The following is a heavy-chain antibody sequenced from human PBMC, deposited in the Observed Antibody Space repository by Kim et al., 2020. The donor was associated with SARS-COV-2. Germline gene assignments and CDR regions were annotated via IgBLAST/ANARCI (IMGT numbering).Heavy chain of an antibody. D-gene: IGHD3-10*01. CDR3: AKDRKITMVRGGAIDY. J-gene: IGHJ4*02. Sequence: VKGRFTIARDNSKNTLYRQMNSLRAEDTAVYYCAKDRKITMVRGGAIDYWGQGTLVTVSS. V-gene: IGHV3-30*02.